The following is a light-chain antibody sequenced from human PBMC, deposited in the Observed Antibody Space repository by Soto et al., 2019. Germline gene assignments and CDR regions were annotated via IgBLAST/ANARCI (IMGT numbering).Light chain of an antibody. CDR2: GAS. CDR1: QSVSSSY. CDR3: QQYGTYGGHT. Sequence: EIVLTQSPGILSLSPGERATLSCRASQSVSSSYLAWYQQKPGQAPRLLIYGASSRTTGIPDRFSGSGSGTDFTLTISKLEPEDFAVYYCQQYGTYGGHTFGPGTKVDIK. J-gene: IGKJ3*01. V-gene: IGKV3-20*01.